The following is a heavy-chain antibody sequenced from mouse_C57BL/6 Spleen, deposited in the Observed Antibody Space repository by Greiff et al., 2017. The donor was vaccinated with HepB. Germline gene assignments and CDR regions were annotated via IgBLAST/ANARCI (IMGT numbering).Heavy chain of an antibody. Sequence: VQLQQSGPELVKPGASVKISCKASGYAFSSSWMNWVKQRPGKGLEWIGRIYPGDGDTNYNGKFKGKATLTADKSSSTAYMQLSSLTSEDSAVYFCAREEVYYGNYGYWGQGTTLTVSS. CDR2: IYPGDGDT. D-gene: IGHD2-1*01. CDR1: GYAFSSSW. J-gene: IGHJ2*01. CDR3: AREEVYYGNYGY. V-gene: IGHV1-82*01.